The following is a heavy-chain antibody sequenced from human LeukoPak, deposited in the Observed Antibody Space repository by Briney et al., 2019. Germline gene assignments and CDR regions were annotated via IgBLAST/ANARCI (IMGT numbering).Heavy chain of an antibody. CDR1: GFTFSNYA. CDR3: AKDTRYGSETFGAFDI. J-gene: IGHJ3*02. D-gene: IGHD3-10*01. CDR2: TSGGGGDT. Sequence: GGSLRLSCAASGFTFSNYAMSWVRQAPGKGLEWVSGTSGGGGDTSYADSVKGRFTISRDNSKNTLYLHMNSLRAEDTAVYYCAKDTRYGSETFGAFDIWGQGTMITVSS. V-gene: IGHV3-23*01.